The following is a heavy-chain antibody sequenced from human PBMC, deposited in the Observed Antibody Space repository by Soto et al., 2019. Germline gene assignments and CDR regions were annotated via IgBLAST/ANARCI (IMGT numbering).Heavy chain of an antibody. Sequence: GGSLRLSCAASGFTFSILAMGWVRQAPGKGLEWVSVIDYSGGTTYYTDPVKGRFIISRDNSKKMLYLQMNSLRAEDTAVYYCAKDSRRTSDWYYLDYQGKEALFTISS. CDR3: AKDSRRTSDWYYLDY. J-gene: IGHJ4*02. CDR2: IDYSGGTT. CDR1: GFTFSILA. D-gene: IGHD6-19*01. V-gene: IGHV3-23*01.